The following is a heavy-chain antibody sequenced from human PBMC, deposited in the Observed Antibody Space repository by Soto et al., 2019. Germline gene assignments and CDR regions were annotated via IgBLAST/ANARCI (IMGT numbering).Heavy chain of an antibody. D-gene: IGHD5-18*01. CDR3: ARGGYRQQWLEGAPDC. CDR2: INADNGNT. CDR1: GYTFTTHT. J-gene: IGHJ4*02. V-gene: IGHV1-3*01. Sequence: QVQLVQSGAEVKKPGASVKVSCKASGYTFTTHTMHWVRQAPGQRLEWMGWINADNGNTKYSQKFQGRVTITWDTSASTAYMELSSLRSEDTAVYYCARGGYRQQWLEGAPDCWGQGTLVTVSS.